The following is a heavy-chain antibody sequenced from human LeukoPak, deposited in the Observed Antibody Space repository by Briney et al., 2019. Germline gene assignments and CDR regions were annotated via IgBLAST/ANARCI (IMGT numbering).Heavy chain of an antibody. J-gene: IGHJ5*02. V-gene: IGHV1-58*02. Sequence: SVKVSCKASGFIFSRSSIQWVRHARGQRPEWMGWIVVGSGNTKYAQTFQERVTITSDWSTDTAYMELNSLRSDDTAVYYCAAEVPGDSGSGRIRFDPWGQGTPVTVSS. CDR1: GFIFSRSS. D-gene: IGHD3-10*01. CDR3: AAEVPGDSGSGRIRFDP. CDR2: IVVGSGNT.